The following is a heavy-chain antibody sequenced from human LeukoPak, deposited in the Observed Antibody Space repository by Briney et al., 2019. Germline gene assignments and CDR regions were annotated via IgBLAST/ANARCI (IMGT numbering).Heavy chain of an antibody. CDR1: GFTFSDHY. J-gene: IGHJ4*02. CDR2: TRNKANSYTT. V-gene: IGHV3-72*01. CDR3: ARVYSSSWSGSYFDY. Sequence: GGSLRLSCAASGFTFSDHYMDWVRQAPGKGLEWVGRTRNKANSYTTEYAASVKGRFTISRDDSQNSLYLQMNSLKTEDTAVYYCARVYSSSWSGSYFDYWGQGTLATVSS. D-gene: IGHD6-13*01.